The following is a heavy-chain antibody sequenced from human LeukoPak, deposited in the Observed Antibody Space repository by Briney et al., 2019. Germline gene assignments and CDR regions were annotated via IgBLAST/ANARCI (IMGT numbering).Heavy chain of an antibody. J-gene: IGHJ3*02. Sequence: PSETLSLTCSVSRVSINSTTYYWGWIRQPPGKGLEWIGTIFYRGSTYYSPSLKSRVTISVDTSENQFSLKLSSVTAADTAVYYCARQETSSYNGAFDIWGQGTMVTVSS. CDR1: RVSINSTTYY. CDR2: IFYRGST. V-gene: IGHV4-39*01. D-gene: IGHD1-26*01. CDR3: ARQETSSYNGAFDI.